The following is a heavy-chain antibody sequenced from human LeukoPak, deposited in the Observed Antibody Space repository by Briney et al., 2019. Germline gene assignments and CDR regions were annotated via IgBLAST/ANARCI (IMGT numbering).Heavy chain of an antibody. J-gene: IGHJ4*02. CDR3: ARIQAIGSGSYPYY. Sequence: SETLSLTCTVSGYSISSGYYWGWIRQPPGKGLEWIGSIYHSGSTYYNPSLKSRVTISVDTSKNQFSLKLSSVTAADTAVYYCARIQAIGSGSYPYYWGQGTLVTVSS. CDR1: GYSISSGYY. CDR2: IYHSGST. D-gene: IGHD3-10*01. V-gene: IGHV4-38-2*02.